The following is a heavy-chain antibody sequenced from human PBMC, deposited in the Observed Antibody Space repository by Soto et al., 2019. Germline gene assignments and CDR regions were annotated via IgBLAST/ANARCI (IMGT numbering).Heavy chain of an antibody. CDR1: GGSISSYY. J-gene: IGHJ3*02. CDR3: ARDHPYDAFDI. Sequence: QVQLQESGPGLVKPSETLSLTCTVSGGSISSYYWSWIRQPPGKGLEWIGYIYYSGSTNYNPSPKSRVTISVDTSKNQFSLKLSSVTAADTAVYYCARDHPYDAFDIWGQGTMVTVSS. V-gene: IGHV4-59*01. CDR2: IYYSGST.